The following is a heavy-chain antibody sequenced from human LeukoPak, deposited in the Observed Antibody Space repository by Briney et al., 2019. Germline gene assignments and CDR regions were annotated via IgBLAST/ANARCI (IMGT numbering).Heavy chain of an antibody. J-gene: IGHJ4*02. CDR2: IYYSGST. V-gene: IGHV4-30-4*01. D-gene: IGHD5-12*01. Sequence: SETLSLTCTVSGGSISSGDYYWSWIPQPPGKGLEWIGYIYYSGSTYYNPSLKSRVNISVDTSKNQFSLKLSSVTAADTAVYYCARGVVATSELDYWGQGTLVTVSS. CDR3: ARGVVATSELDY. CDR1: GGSISSGDYY.